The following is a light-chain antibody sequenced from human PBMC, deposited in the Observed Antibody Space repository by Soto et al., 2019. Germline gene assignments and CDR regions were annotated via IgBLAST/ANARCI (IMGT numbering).Light chain of an antibody. CDR3: QSYDSSLSGSIV. CDR1: SSNIGAGYD. Sequence: QSVLTQPPSVYGAPGQMVTISCPGSSSNIGAGYDVHWYQQLPGTAPKLLIYGNSNRPSGVPDRFSGSKSGTSASLAITGLQAEDEADYYCQSYDSSLSGSIVFGTGTKVTVL. V-gene: IGLV1-40*01. CDR2: GNS. J-gene: IGLJ1*01.